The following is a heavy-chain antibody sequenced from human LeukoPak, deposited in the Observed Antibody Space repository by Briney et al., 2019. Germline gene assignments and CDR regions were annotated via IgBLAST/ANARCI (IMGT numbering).Heavy chain of an antibody. J-gene: IGHJ5*02. CDR2: INHSGST. Sequence: SETLSLTCAVYGGSFSGYYWSWIRQPPGKGLEWIGEINHSGSTNYNPSLKSRVTISVDTSKNQFSLKLSSVTAADTAVYYCARARRFELWFGELLSPNWFDPWGQGTLVTVSS. CDR3: ARARRFELWFGELLSPNWFDP. CDR1: GGSFSGYY. V-gene: IGHV4-34*01. D-gene: IGHD3-10*01.